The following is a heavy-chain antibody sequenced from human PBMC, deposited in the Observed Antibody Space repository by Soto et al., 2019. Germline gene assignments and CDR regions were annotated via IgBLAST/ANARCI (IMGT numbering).Heavy chain of an antibody. CDR1: GGSINSGDYY. CDR2: INYSGTT. CDR3: ARDDKYDTSVIAY. Sequence: SETLSLTCTVSGGSINSGDYYWSWIRQPPGKGLEWIGYINYSGTTYYNPSLKSRVTISVDTSKNQFSLRLSSVTAADTAVYYFARDDKYDTSVIAYSGRGTLVPVSS. V-gene: IGHV4-30-4*01. D-gene: IGHD3-22*01. J-gene: IGHJ4*02.